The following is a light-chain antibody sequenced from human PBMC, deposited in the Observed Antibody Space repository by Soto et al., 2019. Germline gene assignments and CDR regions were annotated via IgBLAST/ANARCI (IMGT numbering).Light chain of an antibody. V-gene: IGLV1-40*01. Sequence: QAVVTQPPSVSGAPGQRVTISCTGSSSNIGAGYDVHWYQQLPGTTPKFLIYGNNNRPSGVPDRFSGSKSGISASLAITGLQAEDEADYYCQSYDSGLGGPHVIFGGGTQLTVL. CDR2: GNN. CDR1: SSNIGAGYD. J-gene: IGLJ2*01. CDR3: QSYDSGLGGPHVI.